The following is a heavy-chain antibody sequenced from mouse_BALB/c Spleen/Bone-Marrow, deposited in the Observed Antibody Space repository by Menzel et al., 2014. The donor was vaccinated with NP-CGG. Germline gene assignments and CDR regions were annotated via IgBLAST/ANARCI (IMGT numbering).Heavy chain of an antibody. D-gene: IGHD3-1*01. Sequence: EVQRVESGGGLVQPGGSLKLSCAASGFTFSSYTMSWVRQTPEKRLEWVAYISNGGGSTYYPDTVKGRFTISRDNAKNTLFLQMSSMKSEDTAMYYCASQVGNPYAMDYWGQGTSVTVSS. V-gene: IGHV5-12-2*01. CDR2: ISNGGGST. CDR1: GFTFSSYT. J-gene: IGHJ4*01. CDR3: ASQVGNPYAMDY.